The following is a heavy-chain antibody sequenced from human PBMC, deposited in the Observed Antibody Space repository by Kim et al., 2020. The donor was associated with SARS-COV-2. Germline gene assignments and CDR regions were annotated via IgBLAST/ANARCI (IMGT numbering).Heavy chain of an antibody. CDR3: ARVGASYGITIFGVVPYGVDV. D-gene: IGHD3-3*01. J-gene: IGHJ6*02. V-gene: IGHV3-48*03. CDR1: GFTFSSYE. CDR2: ISSSGGTK. Sequence: GGSLRLSCAASGFTFSSYEMNWVRQAPGKGLEWVSSISSSGGTKYYADSVKGRFTISRDNAKNSLSVQMNSLRAEDTAVYYCARVGASYGITIFGVVPYGVDVWGQGTTVTVSS.